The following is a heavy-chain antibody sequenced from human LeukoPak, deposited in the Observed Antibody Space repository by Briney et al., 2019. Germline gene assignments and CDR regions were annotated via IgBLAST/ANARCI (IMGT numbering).Heavy chain of an antibody. CDR2: ISGSGGST. Sequence: GGPLRLSCAASGFTFSSYAMSWVRQAPGKGLEWVSAISGSGGSTYYADSVKGRFTISRDNSKNTLYLQMNSLRAEDTAVYYCAKDKGYYYDSSGYYDYWGQGTLVTVSS. CDR1: GFTFSSYA. D-gene: IGHD3-22*01. J-gene: IGHJ4*02. CDR3: AKDKGYYYDSSGYYDY. V-gene: IGHV3-23*01.